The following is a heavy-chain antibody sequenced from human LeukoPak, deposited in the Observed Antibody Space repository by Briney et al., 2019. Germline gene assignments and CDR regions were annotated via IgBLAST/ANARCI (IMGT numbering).Heavy chain of an antibody. J-gene: IGHJ4*02. Sequence: ASVKVSCKASGYTFTGYFMYWVRQAPGQGLEWMGWINPNGGGTNYAQKFQGRVTMTRDTSISTAYMELSGLRSDDTAVYYCARDRIAAVWGQGTLVTVSS. D-gene: IGHD6-13*01. V-gene: IGHV1-2*02. CDR1: GYTFTGYF. CDR3: ARDRIAAV. CDR2: INPNGGGT.